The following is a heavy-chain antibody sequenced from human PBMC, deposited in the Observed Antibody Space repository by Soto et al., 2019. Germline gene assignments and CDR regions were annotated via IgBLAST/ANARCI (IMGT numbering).Heavy chain of an antibody. D-gene: IGHD3-10*01. CDR1: GYSFTSYW. Sequence: GESLKISCKGSGYSFTSYWISWVRQMPGKGLEWMGRIDPSDSYTNYSPSFQGHVTISADKSISTAYLQWSSLKASDTAMYYCARGGITMVRGVIYYFDYWGQGTLVTVSS. CDR2: IDPSDSYT. J-gene: IGHJ4*02. V-gene: IGHV5-10-1*01. CDR3: ARGGITMVRGVIYYFDY.